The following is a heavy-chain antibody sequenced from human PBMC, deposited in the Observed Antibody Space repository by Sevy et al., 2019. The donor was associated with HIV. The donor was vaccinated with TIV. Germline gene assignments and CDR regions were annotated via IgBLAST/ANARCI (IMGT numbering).Heavy chain of an antibody. J-gene: IGHJ4*02. CDR3: TRDGECRWEVGSSGYYPIGY. D-gene: IGHD3-22*01. Sequence: GGSLRLSCAASGFTFSRYWMHWVRQVPGKGLVWVSRINTDGSTTSYADSVKGRFTISRDNAKNTLYLQMHSLRVDDTAVYYCTRDGECRWEVGSSGYYPIGYWGQGTLVTVSS. CDR1: GFTFSRYW. CDR2: INTDGSTT. V-gene: IGHV3-74*01.